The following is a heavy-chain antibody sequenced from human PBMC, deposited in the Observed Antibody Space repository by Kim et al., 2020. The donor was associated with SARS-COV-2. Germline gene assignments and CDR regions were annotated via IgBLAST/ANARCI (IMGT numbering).Heavy chain of an antibody. CDR3: ARDIFGFDL. CDR2: IHLDGTT. V-gene: IGHV4-38-2*02. Sequence: SETLSLTCTVSGYSVRSPFYWGWMRQSPGKGLEWIVTIHLDGTTFYNPSLEGRVTMSMDTSNNQFFLNLYSVTAADTALYYCARDIFGFDLWGRDTLVTVSS. D-gene: IGHD3-10*02. CDR1: GYSVRSPFY. J-gene: IGHJ2*01.